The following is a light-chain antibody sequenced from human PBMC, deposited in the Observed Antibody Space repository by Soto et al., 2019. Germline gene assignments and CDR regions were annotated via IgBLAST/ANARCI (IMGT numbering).Light chain of an antibody. V-gene: IGKV3-11*01. CDR1: QSISSH. CDR3: QQRPNWPLT. CDR2: DAS. Sequence: EIVLTQSPATLSLSPGERATLSCRASQSISSHLAWYQQKPGQAPRLLIYDASNRATGIPVRFSGSGSGTDFTLTINSLEPEDLSVYYCQQRPNWPLTFGGGTKVENK. J-gene: IGKJ4*01.